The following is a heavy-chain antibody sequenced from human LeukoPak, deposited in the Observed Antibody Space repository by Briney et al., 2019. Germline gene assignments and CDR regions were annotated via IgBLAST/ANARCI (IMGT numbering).Heavy chain of an antibody. CDR2: IYNTGAT. D-gene: IGHD3-16*01. V-gene: IGHV3-66*02. Sequence: GGSLRLSCAASGFTVFKNYMSWVRQAPGKGLEWVSVIYNTGATYFADSVNGRFAISRDNSRDTVYLQMNSLTTEDTAVYYCVGSVWGYQFDYWGPGTLVTVSS. CDR3: VGSVWGYQFDY. CDR1: GFTVFKNY. J-gene: IGHJ4*02.